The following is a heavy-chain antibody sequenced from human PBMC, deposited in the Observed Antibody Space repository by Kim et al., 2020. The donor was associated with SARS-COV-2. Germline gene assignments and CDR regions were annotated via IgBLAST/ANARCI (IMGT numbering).Heavy chain of an antibody. D-gene: IGHD1-26*01. J-gene: IGHJ6*02. V-gene: IGHV3-33*01. CDR3: ARMSIVGGYGMDV. CDR1: GFTFSSYG. Sequence: GGSLRLSCAASGFTFSSYGMHWVRQAPGKGLEWVAVIWYDGSNKYYADSVKGRFTISRDNSKNTLYLQMNSLRAEDTAVYYCARMSIVGGYGMDVWGQGTTVTVSS. CDR2: IWYDGSNK.